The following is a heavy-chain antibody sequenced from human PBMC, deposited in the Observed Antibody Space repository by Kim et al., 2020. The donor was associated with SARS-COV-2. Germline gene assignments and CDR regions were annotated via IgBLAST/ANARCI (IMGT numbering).Heavy chain of an antibody. J-gene: IGHJ3*02. CDR2: IYYSGST. Sequence: ETLSLTCTVSAGSISSYYWSWIRQPPGKGLEWIGYIYYSGSTNYNPSLKSRVTISVDTSKNQFSLKLSSVTAADTAVYYCARSAIAAANDAFDIWGQGTM. CDR1: AGSISSYY. D-gene: IGHD6-13*01. CDR3: ARSAIAAANDAFDI. V-gene: IGHV4-59*01.